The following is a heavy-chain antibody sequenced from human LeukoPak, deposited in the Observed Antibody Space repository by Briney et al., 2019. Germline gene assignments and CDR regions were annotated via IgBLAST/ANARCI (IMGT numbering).Heavy chain of an antibody. CDR1: GFTFNDYY. CDR2: ISAGGYPI. CDR3: VMTAGPPTDH. V-gene: IGHV3-11*04. J-gene: IGHJ4*01. Sequence: AGGSLRLSCTGSGFTFNDYYMSWVRQAPGKGLEWLSFISAGGYPIYYADSVRGRFTIPRDTAKNSLYLQMNSLRVEDTAVYYCVMTAGPPTDHWGQGALVTVSS.